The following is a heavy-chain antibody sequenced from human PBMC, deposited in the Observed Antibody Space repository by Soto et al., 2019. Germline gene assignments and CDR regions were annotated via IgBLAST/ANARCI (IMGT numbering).Heavy chain of an antibody. CDR2: NYHSGTT. CDR1: GVTISTYY. CDR3: VREAYIGYGHAIDH. J-gene: IGHJ4*02. V-gene: IGHV4-59*01. D-gene: IGHD5-12*01. Sequence: SESLSLTCAVSGVTISTYYWSWIRQPPGKGLEWIGYNYHSGTTNYNPSLKSRVTISVDTSKNQFSLRLTSVSAADTAIYYCVREAYIGYGHAIDHWGQGILVTVSS.